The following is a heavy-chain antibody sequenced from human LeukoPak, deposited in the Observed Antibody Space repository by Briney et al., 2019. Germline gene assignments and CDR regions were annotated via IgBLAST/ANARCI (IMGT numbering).Heavy chain of an antibody. J-gene: IGHJ4*02. D-gene: IGHD6-13*01. V-gene: IGHV5-51*01. CDR1: GYSFTSYW. Sequence: GESLKISCKGSGYSFTSYWIGWVRQMPGKGLEWMGIIYPGDSDTRYSPSFQGQVTISADKSISTAYLQWSSLKASDTAMYYCARLPSREYSSSWYRLDYWGQGTLVTVSS. CDR3: ARLPSREYSSSWYRLDY. CDR2: IYPGDSDT.